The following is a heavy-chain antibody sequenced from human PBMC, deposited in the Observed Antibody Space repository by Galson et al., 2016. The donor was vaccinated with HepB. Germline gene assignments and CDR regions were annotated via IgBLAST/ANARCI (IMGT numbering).Heavy chain of an antibody. J-gene: IGHJ3*02. CDR1: GFSFTAST. CDR3: ARTMVLAAFDI. V-gene: IGHV3-73*01. CDR2: IRSKAESYAT. Sequence: SLRLSCAASGFSFTASTVHWVRQTSGNGLEWLGRIRSKAESYATAYNAAVKGRFTISRDDSKTTAYLHMNSLEAEDTAIYYCARTMVLAAFDIWGQGTMVTASS. D-gene: IGHD4-23*01.